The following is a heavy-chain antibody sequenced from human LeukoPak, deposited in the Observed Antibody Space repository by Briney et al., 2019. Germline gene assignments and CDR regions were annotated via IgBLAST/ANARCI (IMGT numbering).Heavy chain of an antibody. J-gene: IGHJ4*02. CDR3: ARDPYDPSENNRGFDS. V-gene: IGHV3-74*01. D-gene: IGHD3-22*01. Sequence: PGGSLRLSCAASGFTFSSYWMPWVRQGPGEGLVWVSRIKGDGSSTTYADSVKGRFTVSRDNAKNTLYLQMNSLRVDDTAVYFCARDPYDPSENNRGFDSWGQGTLVTVSS. CDR1: GFTFSSYW. CDR2: IKGDGSST.